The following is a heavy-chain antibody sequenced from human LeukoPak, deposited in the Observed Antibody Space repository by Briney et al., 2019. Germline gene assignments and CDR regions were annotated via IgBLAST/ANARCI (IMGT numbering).Heavy chain of an antibody. D-gene: IGHD3-3*01. CDR3: AKDVGGYHNDYFFYMDV. CDR1: GFTFSSYA. V-gene: IGHV3-30-3*01. J-gene: IGHJ6*03. Sequence: GGSLRLSCAASGFTFSSYAMHWVRQAPGKGLEWVAVISYDGSNKYYADSVKGRFTISRDNSKNTLYLQMNSLRAEDMALYYCAKDVGGYHNDYFFYMDVWGRGTTVTVSS. CDR2: ISYDGSNK.